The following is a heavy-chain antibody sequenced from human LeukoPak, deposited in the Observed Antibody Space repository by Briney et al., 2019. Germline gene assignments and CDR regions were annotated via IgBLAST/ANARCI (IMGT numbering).Heavy chain of an antibody. CDR3: VRDGVGATTYFGYFDH. CDR2: IWYDGSNK. D-gene: IGHD1-26*01. CDR1: GFTFSSYG. V-gene: IGHV3-33*01. Sequence: PGGSLRLSCAASGFTFSSYGMHWVRQAPGKGLEWVAVIWYDGSNKYYADSVKGRFTISRDNSKNTLYLQMNSLRAEDTAVYYCVRDGVGATTYFGYFDHWGQGNLVTVSS. J-gene: IGHJ4*02.